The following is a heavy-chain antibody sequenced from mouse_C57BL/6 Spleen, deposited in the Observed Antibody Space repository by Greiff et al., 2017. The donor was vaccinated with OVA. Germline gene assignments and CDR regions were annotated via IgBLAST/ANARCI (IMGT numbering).Heavy chain of an antibody. CDR1: GFTFSSYG. V-gene: IGHV5-6*01. J-gene: IGHJ2*01. CDR2: ISSGGSYT. Sequence: EVKVVESGGDLVKPGGSLKLSCAASGFTFSSYGMSWVRQTPDKRLEWVATISSGGSYTYYPDSVKGRFTISRDNAKNTLYRQMSSLKSEDTAMYYCARHGFDYWGQGTTLTVSS. CDR3: ARHGFDY.